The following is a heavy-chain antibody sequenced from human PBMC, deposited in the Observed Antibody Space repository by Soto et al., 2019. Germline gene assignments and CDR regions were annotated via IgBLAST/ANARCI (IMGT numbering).Heavy chain of an antibody. D-gene: IGHD2-2*01. Sequence: VSVKVSCKASGYTFTGYYIHWVRQAPGQGLEWMGRINPNSGGTDYAQKFKGRVTMTRDTSITTAYMELSRLTADDTAVYYCARGSRILVLPDAVGNWFDPWGQGTLVTVSS. CDR3: ARGSRILVLPDAVGNWFDP. V-gene: IGHV1-2*06. CDR2: INPNSGGT. J-gene: IGHJ5*02. CDR1: GYTFTGYY.